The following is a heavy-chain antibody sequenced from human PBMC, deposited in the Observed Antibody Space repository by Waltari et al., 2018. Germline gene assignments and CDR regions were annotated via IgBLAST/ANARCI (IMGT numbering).Heavy chain of an antibody. Sequence: QLQLQESGPGLVKPSETLSLTCTVSGGSISSSSYYWGWIRQPPGKGLEWIGSIYYSGSTYYNPSLKSRVTISVDTSKNQFSLKLSSVTAADTAVYYCARGAFYDFWSGYPTYYFDYWGQGTLVTVSS. CDR1: GGSISSSSYY. V-gene: IGHV4-39*07. CDR3: ARGAFYDFWSGYPTYYFDY. CDR2: IYYSGST. J-gene: IGHJ4*02. D-gene: IGHD3-3*01.